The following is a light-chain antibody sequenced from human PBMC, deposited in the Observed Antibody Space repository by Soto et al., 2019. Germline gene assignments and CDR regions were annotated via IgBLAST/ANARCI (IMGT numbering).Light chain of an antibody. CDR3: TSAITGTPG. J-gene: IGLJ3*02. CDR2: DVN. Sequence: QSVLPQPASVSGSPGQSITISCTGTSSDIGGYNYVSWYQQHPGKVPKLVIYDVNNRPSGVSDRSSGSQSGNTASLTISGRQDEDEATYCCTSAITGTPGFGGGTKRTV. V-gene: IGLV2-14*03. CDR1: SSDIGGYNY.